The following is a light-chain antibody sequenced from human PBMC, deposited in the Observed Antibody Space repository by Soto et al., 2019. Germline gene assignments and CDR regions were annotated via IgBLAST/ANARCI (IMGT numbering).Light chain of an antibody. CDR1: SSDVGGYNY. V-gene: IGLV2-14*01. CDR2: DVS. J-gene: IGLJ3*02. Sequence: QSALTQPASVSGSPGQSITISCTGTSSDVGGYNYVSWYQQHPGKAPKLMIYDVSNRPSGVSNRFSGSKSGNTDSLTISGLQAEDEADYYCISYTSSSTLEVFGGGTQLTVL. CDR3: ISYTSSSTLEV.